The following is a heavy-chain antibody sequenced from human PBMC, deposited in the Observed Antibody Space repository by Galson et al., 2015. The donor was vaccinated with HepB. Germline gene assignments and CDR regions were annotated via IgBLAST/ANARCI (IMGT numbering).Heavy chain of an antibody. CDR1: GYTFTNYY. CDR2: IDPRGGST. V-gene: IGHV1-46*01. CDR3: ARGGIYYESRGSLYNWFDP. D-gene: IGHD3-22*01. Sequence: SCKASGYTFTNYYIHWVRQAPGQGLEWMAIIDPRGGSTTFAQKFQGRVTMTRDTPTSTVHMELSSLRSEDTAVYYCARGGIYYESRGSLYNWFDPGAREPWSPSPQ. J-gene: IGHJ5*02.